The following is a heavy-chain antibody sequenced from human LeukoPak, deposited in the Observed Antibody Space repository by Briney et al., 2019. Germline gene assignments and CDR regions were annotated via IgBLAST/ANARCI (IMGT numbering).Heavy chain of an antibody. CDR3: ARPVPYSSSSGAFDI. V-gene: IGHV1-24*01. D-gene: IGHD6-6*01. J-gene: IGHJ3*02. CDR1: GYTLTELS. Sequence: GASVKVSCKVSGYTLTELSMHWVRQAPGKGLEWMGGFDPEDGETIYAQKFQGRVTMTEDTSTDTAYMELSSLRSEDTAVYYCARPVPYSSSSGAFDIWGQGTMVTVSS. CDR2: FDPEDGET.